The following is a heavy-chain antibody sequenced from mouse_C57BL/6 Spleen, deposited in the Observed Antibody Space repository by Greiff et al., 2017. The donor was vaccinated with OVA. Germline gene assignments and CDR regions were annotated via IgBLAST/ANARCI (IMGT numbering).Heavy chain of an antibody. J-gene: IGHJ1*03. CDR3: ARHGDGNYGYFDV. D-gene: IGHD2-1*01. CDR1: GFTFSDYY. V-gene: IGHV5-12*01. CDR2: ISNGGGST. Sequence: EVQRVESGGGLVQPGGSLKLSCAASGFTFSDYYMYWVRQTPEKRLEWVAYISNGGGSTYYPDTVKGRFTISRDNAKNTLYLQMSRLKSEDTAMYYCARHGDGNYGYFDVWGTGTTVTVSS.